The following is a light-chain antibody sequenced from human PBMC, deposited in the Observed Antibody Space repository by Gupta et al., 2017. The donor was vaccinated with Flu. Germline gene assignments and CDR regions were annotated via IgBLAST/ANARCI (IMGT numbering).Light chain of an antibody. CDR2: EVS. J-gene: IGLJ3*02. Sequence: ITTSCIGTSSAIGAYNFVSWYRQYPGNAPNLMICEVSDRPSGVSSRFSGSKFGNTASLTISGLQTEDEADYYCSSFTTSNTWVFGGGTKLTVL. V-gene: IGLV2-14*01. CDR1: SSAIGAYNF. CDR3: SSFTTSNTWV.